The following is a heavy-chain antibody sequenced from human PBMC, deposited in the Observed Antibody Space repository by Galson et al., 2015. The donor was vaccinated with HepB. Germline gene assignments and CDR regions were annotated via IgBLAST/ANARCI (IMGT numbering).Heavy chain of an antibody. V-gene: IGHV1-2*02. CDR3: ARDPDYSYYYYGMDV. J-gene: IGHJ6*02. D-gene: IGHD2-15*01. Sequence: SCKASGYTFTGYYMHWVRQAPGQGLEWMGWINPNSGGTNYAQKFQGRVTMTRDTSISTAYMELSRLRSDDTAVYYCARDPDYSYYYYGMDVWGQGTTVTVSS. CDR2: INPNSGGT. CDR1: GYTFTGYY.